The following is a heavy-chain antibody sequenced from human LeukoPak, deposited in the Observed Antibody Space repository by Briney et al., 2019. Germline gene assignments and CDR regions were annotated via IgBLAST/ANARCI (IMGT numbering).Heavy chain of an antibody. CDR3: ARAGGGGYYDSSGYYPSDY. V-gene: IGHV1-69*05. Sequence: SVKVSCKASGGTFSSYAISWVRQAPGQGLEWMGGIIPIFGTANYAQKFQGRVTITTDESTSTAYMELSSLRSEDTAVYYCARAGGGGYYDSSGYYPSDYWGQGTLVTVSS. CDR1: GGTFSSYA. CDR2: IIPIFGTA. D-gene: IGHD3-22*01. J-gene: IGHJ4*02.